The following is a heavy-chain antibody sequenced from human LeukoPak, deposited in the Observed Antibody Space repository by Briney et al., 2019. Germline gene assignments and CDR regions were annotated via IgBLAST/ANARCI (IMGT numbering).Heavy chain of an antibody. Sequence: PSETLSLTCTVSGGSISSSYWSWIRQPAGKGLEWIGRIYPSGSTNYNPSFKSRVTMSVDTSKNQFSLKLRSVTAAYTAVYYCAGEDGNNLGPPHYYYYGMDVWGQGTTVTVSS. V-gene: IGHV4-4*07. CDR1: GGSISSSY. CDR3: AGEDGNNLGPPHYYYYGMDV. J-gene: IGHJ6*02. D-gene: IGHD1-14*01. CDR2: IYPSGST.